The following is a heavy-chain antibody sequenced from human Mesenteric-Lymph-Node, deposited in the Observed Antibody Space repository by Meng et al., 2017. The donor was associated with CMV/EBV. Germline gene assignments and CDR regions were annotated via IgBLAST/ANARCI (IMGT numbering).Heavy chain of an antibody. J-gene: IGHJ5*02. CDR3: ARGPLLLHP. V-gene: IGHV1-8*02. CDR2: MNPNSGNT. D-gene: IGHD3-3*01. CDR1: GYTFTGYY. Sequence: ASVKVSCKASGYTFTGYYMHWVRQATGQGLEWMGWMNPNSGNTGYAQKFQGRVTMTRNTSISTAYMELSSLRSEDTAVYYCARGPLLLHPWGQGTLVTVSS.